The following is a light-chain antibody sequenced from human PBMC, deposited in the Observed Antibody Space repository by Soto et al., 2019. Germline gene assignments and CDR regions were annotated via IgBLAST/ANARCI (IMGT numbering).Light chain of an antibody. CDR1: QGINNY. CDR3: QQYYSSPTT. CDR2: DAS. V-gene: IGKV1-8*01. J-gene: IGKJ4*01. Sequence: AIRMTQSPSSFSASTGDRVTITCRASQGINNYLAWYQQKPGEAPKLLIYDASTFQSGVPSRFSGSGSGTDFTLTVSSLQSEDFATYYCQQYYSSPTTFGGGTKVDIK.